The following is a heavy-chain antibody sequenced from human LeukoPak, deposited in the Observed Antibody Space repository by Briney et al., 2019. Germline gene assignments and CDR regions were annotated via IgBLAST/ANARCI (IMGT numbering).Heavy chain of an antibody. J-gene: IGHJ5*02. CDR2: ISRTSEAT. D-gene: IGHD1-7*01. Sequence: GGSLRLSCAASGFTFSSSAMTWVRQAPGKGLEWVSIISRTSEATFYADSVKGRFIISRDNSKNSLYLQMNGLRVEDTAAYYCARGATDTTRWFGPWGQGTLVTVS. V-gene: IGHV3-21*01. CDR1: GFTFSSSA. CDR3: ARGATDTTRWFGP.